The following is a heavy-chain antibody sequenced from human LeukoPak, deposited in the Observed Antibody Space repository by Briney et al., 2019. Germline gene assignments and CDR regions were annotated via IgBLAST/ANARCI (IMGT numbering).Heavy chain of an antibody. CDR3: ARAGIHYSYGGRDWLDT. V-gene: IGHV1-2*02. D-gene: IGHD3-16*02. J-gene: IGHJ5*02. Sequence: ASVKVSCTASGYSFTDNYIHWVRQAPGQGLEWMGWINPESGGTQSAEKFQGRLIMTTDTSITTAHMALSSLTSNDTAVYYCARAGIHYSYGGRDWLDTWGQGSLVIVSS. CDR2: INPESGGT. CDR1: GYSFTDNY.